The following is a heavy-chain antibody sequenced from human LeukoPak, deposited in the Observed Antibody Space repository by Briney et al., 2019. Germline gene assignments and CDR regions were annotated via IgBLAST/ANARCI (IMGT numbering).Heavy chain of an antibody. J-gene: IGHJ6*02. CDR2: INSDGSST. Sequence: GGSLRLSCAASGFTFSSAWMHWVRQTPGKGLVWVSRINSDGSSTNYADSVKGRFTISRDNAKNMVNLQMNSLRAEDTAIYYCTRHYSHAMAVWGQGTTVTVSS. D-gene: IGHD2-21*01. CDR1: GFTFSSAW. CDR3: TRHYSHAMAV. V-gene: IGHV3-74*01.